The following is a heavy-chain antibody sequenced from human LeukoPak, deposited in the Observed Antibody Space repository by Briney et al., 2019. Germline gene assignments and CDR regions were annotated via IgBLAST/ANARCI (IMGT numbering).Heavy chain of an antibody. D-gene: IGHD3-9*01. CDR1: GYTFSQYG. CDR2: ISPFNGYT. Sequence: GASVKVSCKASGYTFSQYGISWVRQAPGQGLEWMGWISPFNGYTNYLQKIEGRVTLTTDTFTSTVYMEMRSLRSDDTAVYYCLRDRGILSGYYDWAPDYWGQGTPVTVYS. J-gene: IGHJ4*02. CDR3: LRDRGILSGYYDWAPDY. V-gene: IGHV1-18*04.